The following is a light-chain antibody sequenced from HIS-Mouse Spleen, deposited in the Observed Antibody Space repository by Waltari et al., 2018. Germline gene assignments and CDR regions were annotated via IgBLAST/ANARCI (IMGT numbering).Light chain of an antibody. CDR3: CSYAGSSTWV. J-gene: IGLJ3*02. Sequence: QSALTQPACVSGSPGQSLTLSCTGTSSDGGSYHLFSWYHQHPGNAPTVMIYEGSKRPSGVSNRLSGSKSGNKASLTISGLQAEDEADYYCCSYAGSSTWVFGGGTKLTVL. CDR2: EGS. CDR1: SSDGGSYHL. V-gene: IGLV2-23*01.